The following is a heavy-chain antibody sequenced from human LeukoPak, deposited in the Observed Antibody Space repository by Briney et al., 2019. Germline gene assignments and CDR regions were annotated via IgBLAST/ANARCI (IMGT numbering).Heavy chain of an antibody. Sequence: SETLSLTCAVYGGSFSGYYWSWIRQPPGKGLEWIGEINHSGSTNYNPSLKSRVTIPVDTSKNQFSLKLSSVTAADTAVYYCARDRDIVVVPTAWGDYYGTDVWGQGTTVTVSS. CDR2: INHSGST. J-gene: IGHJ6*02. CDR3: ARDRDIVVVPTAWGDYYGTDV. V-gene: IGHV4-34*01. CDR1: GGSFSGYY. D-gene: IGHD2-2*01.